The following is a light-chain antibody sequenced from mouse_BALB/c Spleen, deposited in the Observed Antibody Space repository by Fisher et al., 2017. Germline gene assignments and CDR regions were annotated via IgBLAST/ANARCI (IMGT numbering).Light chain of an antibody. CDR1: SSVSY. CDR3: HQRSSYPWT. V-gene: IGKV4-70*01. J-gene: IGKJ1*01. CDR2: DTS. Sequence: IVLTQSPAILSASPGEKVTMTCRASSSVSYMHWYQQKPGSSPKRWIYDTSKLASGVPARFSGSGSGTSYSLTISSMEAEDAATYYCHQRSSYPWTFGGGTKLEIK.